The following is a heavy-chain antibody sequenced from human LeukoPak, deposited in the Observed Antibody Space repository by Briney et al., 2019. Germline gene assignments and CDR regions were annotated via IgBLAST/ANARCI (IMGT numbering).Heavy chain of an antibody. CDR1: GFIFSNYA. J-gene: IGHJ4*02. CDR3: ARAGIIVGASYNFDY. D-gene: IGHD1-26*01. CDR2: ISGGSSTI. Sequence: GGSLRLSCAASGFIFSNYAMNWVRHAPGKGLEWVSYISGGSSTIYYADSVKGRFPVSRDKAKNSLYLQMNSLRDEDTAVYYCARAGIIVGASYNFDYWGQGTLVTVSS. V-gene: IGHV3-48*02.